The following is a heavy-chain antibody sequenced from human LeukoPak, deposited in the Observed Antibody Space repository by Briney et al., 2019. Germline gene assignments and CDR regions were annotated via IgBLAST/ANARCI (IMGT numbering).Heavy chain of an antibody. CDR3: AKEANRGGGSRAGPAGY. J-gene: IGHJ4*02. CDR2: ISYDGSNK. CDR1: GFTFSSYG. V-gene: IGHV3-30*18. D-gene: IGHD2-15*01. Sequence: PGRSLRLSCAASGFTFSSYGMHWVPQAPGKGLEWVAVISYDGSNKYYADSVKGRFTISRDNSKNTLYLQMNSLRAEDTAVYYCAKEANRGGGSRAGPAGYWGQGTLVTVSS.